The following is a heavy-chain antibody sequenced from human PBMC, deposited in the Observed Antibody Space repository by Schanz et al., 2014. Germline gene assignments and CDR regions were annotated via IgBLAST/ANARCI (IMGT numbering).Heavy chain of an antibody. CDR2: ISFDGGNT. CDR1: GFTFSSYA. V-gene: IGHV3-30*04. J-gene: IGHJ4*02. CDR3: ARDKGGYYPFDY. D-gene: IGHD3-3*01. Sequence: QVQLVESGGGVVQPGRSLRLSCAASGFTFSSYAMHWVRQAPGKGLEWVALISFDGGNTFYAGSVKGRFTISRDNAKNSLYLQMNSLRAEDTAVYYCARDKGGYYPFDYWGQGTLVTVSS.